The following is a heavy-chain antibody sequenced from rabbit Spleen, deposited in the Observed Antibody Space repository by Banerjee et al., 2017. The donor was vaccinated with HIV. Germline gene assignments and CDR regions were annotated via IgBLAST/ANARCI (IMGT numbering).Heavy chain of an antibody. D-gene: IGHD4-1*01. V-gene: IGHV1S7*01. Sequence: QLEESGGGLVKPEGSLTLTCKASGVSLNDKDVMCWVRQAPGKGLEWIGDIYPVFGITNYANSVKGRFTISSDNAQNTVDLQMNSLTAADTATYFCARNYNSAWDLWGPGTLVTVS. CDR3: ARNYNSAWDL. J-gene: IGHJ4*01. CDR1: GVSLNDKD. CDR2: IYPVFGIT.